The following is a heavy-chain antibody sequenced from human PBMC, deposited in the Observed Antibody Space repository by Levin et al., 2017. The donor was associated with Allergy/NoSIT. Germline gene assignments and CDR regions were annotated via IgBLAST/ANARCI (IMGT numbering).Heavy chain of an antibody. J-gene: IGHJ6*02. CDR1: RFTFDDYA. CDR3: AKDMEESGSYSGYGMDV. V-gene: IGHV3-9*01. D-gene: IGHD3-3*01. CDR2: ISWNGGTR. Sequence: LSLTCAASRFTFDDYAMHWVRQVPGKGLEWVAGISWNGGTRNYADSVKGRFTISRDNARNVLFLQMNSLRVEDTAFYYCAKDMEESGSYSGYGMDVWGQGTTVTVSS.